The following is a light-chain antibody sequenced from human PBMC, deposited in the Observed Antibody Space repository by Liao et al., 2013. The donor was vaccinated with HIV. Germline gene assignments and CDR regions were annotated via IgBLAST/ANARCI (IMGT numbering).Light chain of an antibody. J-gene: IGLJ1*01. CDR3: LAWDNRSGV. CDR2: YDS. Sequence: SYELTQPPSLSVAPGETARVTCGGNNIGGKSVHWYQQQPGQAPVLVISYDSERPSGIPERFSGSNSGNTATLTISGTQPVDEADYFCLAWDNRSGVFGPGTTVTVL. CDR1: NIGGKS. V-gene: IGLV3-21*01.